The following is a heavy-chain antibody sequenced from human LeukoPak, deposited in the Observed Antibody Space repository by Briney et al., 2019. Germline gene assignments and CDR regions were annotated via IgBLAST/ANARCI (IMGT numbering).Heavy chain of an antibody. Sequence: PSETLSLTCSVSGGSISSYYWSWIRQPPGKGLEWIGYIYYSGSTNYNPSLKSRVTMSVDTSKNQFSLKLSSVTAADTAVYYCARDKDYFDSGGAFDIWGQGTMVTVSS. CDR3: ARDKDYFDSGGAFDI. V-gene: IGHV4-59*01. CDR2: IYYSGST. D-gene: IGHD3-22*01. J-gene: IGHJ3*02. CDR1: GGSISSYY.